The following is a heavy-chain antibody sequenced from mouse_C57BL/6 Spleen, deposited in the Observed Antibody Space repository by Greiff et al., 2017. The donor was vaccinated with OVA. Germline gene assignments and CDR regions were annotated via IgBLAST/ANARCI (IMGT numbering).Heavy chain of an antibody. CDR1: GYTFTDYE. CDR3: TRSRHYYGSSHWYFDV. CDR2: IDPETGGT. V-gene: IGHV1-15*01. J-gene: IGHJ1*03. Sequence: VKVVESGAELVRPGASVTLSCKASGYTFTDYEMHWVKQTPVHGLEWIGAIDPETGGTAYNQKFKGKAILTADKSSSTAYMELRSLTSEDSAVYYCTRSRHYYGSSHWYFDVWGTGTTVTVSS. D-gene: IGHD1-1*01.